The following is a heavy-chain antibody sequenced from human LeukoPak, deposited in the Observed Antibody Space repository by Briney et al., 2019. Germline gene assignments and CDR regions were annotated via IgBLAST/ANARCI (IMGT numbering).Heavy chain of an antibody. CDR2: ISSSSSYT. J-gene: IGHJ4*02. CDR3: ARGRARGVAAPFDY. Sequence: GGSLRLSCAASAFTFSDYYMSWIRQAPGKGLEWVSYISSSSSYTNYADYVKGRFTISRDNAKNSLYLQMNSLRADDTAVYYCARGRARGVAAPFDYWGQGTLVIVSS. D-gene: IGHD3-10*01. CDR1: AFTFSDYY. V-gene: IGHV3-11*05.